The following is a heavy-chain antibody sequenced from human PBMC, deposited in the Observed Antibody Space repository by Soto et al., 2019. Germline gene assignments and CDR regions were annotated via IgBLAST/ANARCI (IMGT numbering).Heavy chain of an antibody. J-gene: IGHJ6*02. Sequence: QVQLVESGGGVVQPGRSLRLSCAASGFTFSSYGMHWVRQAPGKGLEWVAVISYDGSNKYYADSVKGRFTISRDNSKNTLYLQMNSLRAEDTAVYYCANEPIPVYYYYGMDGWGQGTTVTGSS. CDR2: ISYDGSNK. V-gene: IGHV3-30*18. CDR3: ANEPIPVYYYYGMDG. CDR1: GFTFSSYG.